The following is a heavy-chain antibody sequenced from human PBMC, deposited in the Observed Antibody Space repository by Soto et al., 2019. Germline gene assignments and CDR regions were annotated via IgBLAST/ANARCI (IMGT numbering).Heavy chain of an antibody. J-gene: IGHJ4*02. CDR2: IYHSGST. CDR3: ARDPPLPAAMVD. Sequence: SETLPLTWAVSGGSISSSNWWSWVRQPPGKGLEWIGEIYHSGSTNYNPSLKSRVTISVDKSKNQFSLQLSSVTAADTALYYCARDPPLPAAMVDWGQGTLVTVSS. D-gene: IGHD2-2*01. V-gene: IGHV4-4*02. CDR1: GGSISSSNW.